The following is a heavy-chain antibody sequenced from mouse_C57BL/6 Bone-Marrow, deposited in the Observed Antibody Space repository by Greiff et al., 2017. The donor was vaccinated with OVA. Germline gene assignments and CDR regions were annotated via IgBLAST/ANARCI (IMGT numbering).Heavy chain of an antibody. Sequence: QVQLQQSGAELVRPGASVTLSCKASGYTFTDYEMHWVKQTPVHGLEWIGAIDPETGGTAYNQKFKGKAILTADKSSSTAYMELRSLTSEDSAVYYCTKATGVGYYAMDYWGQGTSVTVSS. V-gene: IGHV1-15*01. CDR3: TKATGVGYYAMDY. CDR1: GYTFTDYE. CDR2: IDPETGGT. D-gene: IGHD1-1*02. J-gene: IGHJ4*01.